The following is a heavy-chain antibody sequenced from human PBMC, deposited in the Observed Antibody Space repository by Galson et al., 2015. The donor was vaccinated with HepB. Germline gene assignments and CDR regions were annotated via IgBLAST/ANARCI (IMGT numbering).Heavy chain of an antibody. Sequence: SLRLSCAASGFTFSSYSMNWVRQAPGKGLEWVSSISSSSSYIYYADSVKGRFTISRDNAKNSLYLQMNSLRAEDTAVYYCARDPKRIAVAGTRFDYWGQGTLVTVSS. CDR2: ISSSSSYI. CDR1: GFTFSSYS. V-gene: IGHV3-21*01. CDR3: ARDPKRIAVAGTRFDY. J-gene: IGHJ4*02. D-gene: IGHD6-19*01.